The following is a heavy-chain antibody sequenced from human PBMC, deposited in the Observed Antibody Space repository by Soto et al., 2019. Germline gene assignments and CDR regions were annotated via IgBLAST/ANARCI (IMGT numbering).Heavy chain of an antibody. D-gene: IGHD2-15*01. CDR3: AREGWSLLQTGMDV. CDR1: GFTFRSYS. CDR2: ISSSNRTI. V-gene: IGHV3-48*02. J-gene: IGHJ6*02. Sequence: EVQLVESGGGLKQPGGSLRLSCAASGFTFRSYSMNWVRQAPGKGLEWVSYISSSNRTINYADSVKGRFIISRDNAKNSLYLQMHSLRDEDTAVYYCAREGWSLLQTGMDVWGQGTTVTVSS.